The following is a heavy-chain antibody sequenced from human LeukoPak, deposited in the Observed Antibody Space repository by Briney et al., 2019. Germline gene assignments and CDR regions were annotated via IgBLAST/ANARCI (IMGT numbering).Heavy chain of an antibody. D-gene: IGHD4-17*01. V-gene: IGHV3-7*05. CDR1: GFTFSSYW. CDR2: IKQDGSDK. CDR3: ARNGFVWASGIDYGWFDS. J-gene: IGHJ5*01. Sequence: PGGSLRLSCAASGFTFSSYWMSWVCQAPGKGLEWVANIKQDGSDKSYVDSVRGRFTVARDTAKNLLYLQMNSLRVEDTAVYYCARNGFVWASGIDYGWFDSWGQGTLVTVSS.